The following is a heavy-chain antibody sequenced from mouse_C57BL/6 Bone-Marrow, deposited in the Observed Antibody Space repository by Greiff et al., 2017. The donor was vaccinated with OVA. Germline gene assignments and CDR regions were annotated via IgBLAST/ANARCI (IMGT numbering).Heavy chain of an antibody. CDR1: GFTFSDYG. V-gene: IGHV5-15*01. CDR2: ISNLAYSI. CDR3: ARHEYYGRHYYAMDY. Sequence: EVQRVESGGGLVQPGGSLKLSCAASGFTFSDYGMAWVRQAPRKGPEWVAFISNLAYSIYYADTVKGRFTISRENAKNTLYLEMSSLRSEDTAMYYCARHEYYGRHYYAMDYWGQGTSVTVSS. J-gene: IGHJ4*01. D-gene: IGHD1-1*01.